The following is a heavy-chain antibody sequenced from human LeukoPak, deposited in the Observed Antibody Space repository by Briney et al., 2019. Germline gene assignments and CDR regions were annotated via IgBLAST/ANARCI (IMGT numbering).Heavy chain of an antibody. CDR1: GFTFSSYA. V-gene: IGHV3-23*01. D-gene: IGHD3-3*01. CDR2: ISGSGGST. CDR3: AKGTLSRRFLEWLHLSPRNYGMDV. J-gene: IGHJ6*02. Sequence: PGRSLRLSCAASGFTFSSYAMSWVRQAPGKGLEWVSAISGSGGSTYYADSVKGRFTISRDNSKNTLYLQMNSLRAEDTAVYYCAKGTLSRRFLEWLHLSPRNYGMDVWGQGTTVTVSS.